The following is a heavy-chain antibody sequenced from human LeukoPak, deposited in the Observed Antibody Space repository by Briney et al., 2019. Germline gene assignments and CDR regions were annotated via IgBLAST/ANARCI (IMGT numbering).Heavy chain of an antibody. Sequence: PGGSLRLSCAASGFTFRSYWMSWVRQAPGKGLEWVALINQDGSGKYHVDSVKGRFTISRDNADNSLYLQMNSLRAEDTAVYYCARDSENEYSYGYGDYWGQGTLVTVSS. CDR1: GFTFRSYW. V-gene: IGHV3-7*01. CDR3: ARDSENEYSYGYGDY. D-gene: IGHD5-18*01. J-gene: IGHJ4*02. CDR2: INQDGSGK.